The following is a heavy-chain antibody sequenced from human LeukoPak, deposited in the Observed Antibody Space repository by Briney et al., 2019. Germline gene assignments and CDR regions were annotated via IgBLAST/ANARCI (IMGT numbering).Heavy chain of an antibody. CDR1: GGSFSGYY. CDR2: INHSGST. J-gene: IGHJ4*02. V-gene: IGHV4-34*01. Sequence: PSETLSLTCAVYGGSFSGYYWSWIRQPPGKGLEWIGEINHSGSTNYNPSLKSRVTISVDTSKNQFSLKLSSVTAADTAVYYCARGMGYDSSGHYSNFDYWGQGTLVTVSS. D-gene: IGHD3-22*01. CDR3: ARGMGYDSSGHYSNFDY.